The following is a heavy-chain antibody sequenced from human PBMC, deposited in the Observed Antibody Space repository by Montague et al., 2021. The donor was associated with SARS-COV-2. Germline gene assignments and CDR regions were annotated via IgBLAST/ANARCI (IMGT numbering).Heavy chain of an antibody. Sequence: SETLSLTCTVSGSSISSSSYYWGWIRQPPGKGLEWIGSIYYSGSTYYNPSLKSRVTISVDTSKNQFSLKLSSVTAADTAVYYCARLNFHITTFGVVSSRVFDYWGQGTLVTVSS. CDR1: GSSISSSSYY. D-gene: IGHD3-3*01. CDR3: ARLNFHITTFGVVSSRVFDY. J-gene: IGHJ4*02. CDR2: IYYSGST. V-gene: IGHV4-39*01.